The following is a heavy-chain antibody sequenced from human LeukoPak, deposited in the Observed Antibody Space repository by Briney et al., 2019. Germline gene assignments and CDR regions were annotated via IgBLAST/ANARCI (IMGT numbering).Heavy chain of an antibody. CDR3: ARVDSSSWYFEEY. D-gene: IGHD6-13*01. CDR2: INHSGST. CDR1: GGSFSGYY. J-gene: IGHJ4*02. V-gene: IGHV4-34*01. Sequence: SETLSLTCAVYGGSFSGYYWSWIRQPPGKGLEWIGEINHSGSTNYNPSLKSRVTISVDTSKNQFSLKLSSVTAADTAVYYCARVDSSSWYFEEYWGQGTLVTVSS.